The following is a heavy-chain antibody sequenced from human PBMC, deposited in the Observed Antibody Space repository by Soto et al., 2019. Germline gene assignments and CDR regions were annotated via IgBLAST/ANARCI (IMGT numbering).Heavy chain of an antibody. D-gene: IGHD3-9*01. V-gene: IGHV3-23*01. CDR1: GFTFSSYA. J-gene: IGHJ4*02. CDR3: AKDPVRITILYYFDY. CDR2: ISGSGGST. Sequence: EVQLLESGGGLVQPGGSLRLSCAASGFTFSSYAMSWVRQAPGKGLEWVSAISGSGGSTYYADSVKGRFTISRDNSKNTLYLQMNSLSAEDTAVYYCAKDPVRITILYYFDYWGQGTLVTVSS.